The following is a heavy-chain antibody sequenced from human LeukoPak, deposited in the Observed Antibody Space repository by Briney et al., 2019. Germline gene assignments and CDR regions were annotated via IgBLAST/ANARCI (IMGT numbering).Heavy chain of an antibody. J-gene: IGHJ1*01. V-gene: IGHV3-30*02. Sequence: GGSLRLSCAASRFTFNKYGMHWVRQAPGKGLEWVAFIRYDGSNKHYTDSVRGRFTISRDNFKNTLSLQVNSLRAEDTAMYYCAKDDDWGRYKHWGQGTLVTVSS. D-gene: IGHD3-16*01. CDR2: IRYDGSNK. CDR3: AKDDDWGRYKH. CDR1: RFTFNKYG.